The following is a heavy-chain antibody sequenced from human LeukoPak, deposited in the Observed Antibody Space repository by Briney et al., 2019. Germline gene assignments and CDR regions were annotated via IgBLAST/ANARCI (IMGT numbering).Heavy chain of an antibody. J-gene: IGHJ4*02. Sequence: SETLSLTCTVSGGSISSSSYYWGWIREPPGKGLEWIGSIYYSGSTYYNPSLRSRVTISVDTSKNQFSLKLSSVTAADTAVYYCARRPGYCNNASCPPFDYWGQGTLATVSS. V-gene: IGHV4-39*01. D-gene: IGHD2-2*03. CDR2: IYYSGST. CDR1: GGSISSSSYY. CDR3: ARRPGYCNNASCPPFDY.